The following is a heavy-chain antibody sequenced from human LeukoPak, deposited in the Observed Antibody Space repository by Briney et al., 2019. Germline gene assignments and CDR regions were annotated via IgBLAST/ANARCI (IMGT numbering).Heavy chain of an antibody. V-gene: IGHV4-59*08. CDR2: IYYSGST. Sequence: SETLSLTCTVSGGSISSYYWSWIRQPPGKGLEWIGFIYYSGSTNYNPSLKSRVTISVDTSKNQFSLKLSSVTAADTAVYYCARGSFQVVVGPDCWGQGTLVTVSS. CDR3: ARGSFQVVVGPDC. J-gene: IGHJ4*02. CDR1: GGSISSYY. D-gene: IGHD3-22*01.